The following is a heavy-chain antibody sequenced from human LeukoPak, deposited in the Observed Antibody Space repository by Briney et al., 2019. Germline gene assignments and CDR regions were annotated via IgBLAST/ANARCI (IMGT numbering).Heavy chain of an antibody. V-gene: IGHV4-39*07. J-gene: IGHJ4*02. D-gene: IGHD6-19*01. Sequence: PSETLSLTCTVSGGSISSSSYYWGWIRQPPVKGLEWIGSIYYSGSTYYNPSLKSRVTISVDTSKNQFSLKLSSVTAADTAVYYCARGRILSIAVAGHFDYWGQGTLVTVSS. CDR2: IYYSGST. CDR1: GGSISSSSYY. CDR3: ARGRILSIAVAGHFDY.